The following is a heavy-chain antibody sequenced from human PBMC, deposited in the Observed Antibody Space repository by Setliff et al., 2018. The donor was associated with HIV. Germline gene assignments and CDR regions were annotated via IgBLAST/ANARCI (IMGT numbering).Heavy chain of an antibody. Sequence: SETLSLTCTVSGSSISSHYWTWIRQPPGKELEWIGSIYYSGSPNYNPSLKSRVTMSVDTSKNQFSLKLTSVTAADTAVYYCARLSPPTYYNFWSGYRTPYYFDYWGQGTRVTVS. CDR2: IYYSGSP. CDR3: ARLSPPTYYNFWSGYRTPYYFDY. J-gene: IGHJ4*02. V-gene: IGHV4-59*11. D-gene: IGHD3-3*01. CDR1: GSSISSHY.